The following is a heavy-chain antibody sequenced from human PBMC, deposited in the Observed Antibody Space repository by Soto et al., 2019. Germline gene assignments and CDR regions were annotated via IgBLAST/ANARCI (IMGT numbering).Heavy chain of an antibody. CDR1: GGSIYTGGFY. V-gene: IGHV4-31*03. Sequence: SETLSLTCTVSGGSIYTGGFYWSWIRQLPGKGLEWLGYIYYTGSTQYTPSLKSRLTISTDTSDNQFSLRLTSVTAADTAVYYCATSLVTSRTRVDYWGQGTLVT. CDR2: IYYTGST. J-gene: IGHJ4*02. CDR3: ATSLVTSRTRVDY. D-gene: IGHD1-26*01.